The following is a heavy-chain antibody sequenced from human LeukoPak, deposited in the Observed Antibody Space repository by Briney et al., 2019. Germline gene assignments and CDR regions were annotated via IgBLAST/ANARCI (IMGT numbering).Heavy chain of an antibody. CDR1: GYTFTGNF. D-gene: IGHD2-15*01. CDR3: ARGTDRSGGSCLDY. CDR2: INPDSGGA. Sequence: ASVKVSCKASGYTFTGNFMHWLRQAPGQGLEWMGLINPDSGGANYAQKFQGRVTMTRDTSISTAYMELSRLRSDDTAVYYCARGTDRSGGSCLDYWGQGTLVTVSS. V-gene: IGHV1-2*06. J-gene: IGHJ4*02.